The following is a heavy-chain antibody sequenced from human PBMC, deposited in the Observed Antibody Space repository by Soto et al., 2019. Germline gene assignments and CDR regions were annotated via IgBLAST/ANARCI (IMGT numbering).Heavy chain of an antibody. CDR1: GYTFTGYY. CDR2: INPSSGGA. CDR3: TRGPRPSSVGTGAF. J-gene: IGHJ4*02. D-gene: IGHD3-10*01. V-gene: IGHV1-2*02. Sequence: ASVKVSCKASGYTFTGYYLHWLRQAPGQGLEWMGWINPSSGGANIAQKFQGRFTISRDNAKNTLYLEMHVLRADDTAVYYCTRGPRPSSVGTGAFWGQGTPVTVSS.